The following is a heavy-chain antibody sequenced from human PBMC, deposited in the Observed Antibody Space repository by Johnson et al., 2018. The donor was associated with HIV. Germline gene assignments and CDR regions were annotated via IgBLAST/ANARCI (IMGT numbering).Heavy chain of an antibody. V-gene: IGHV3-30-3*01. CDR3: ARGGYSGSYLGPGAFDI. Sequence: QVQLVESGGGVVQPGRSLRLSCAASGFTFSSYAMHWVRQAPGKGLEWVTVISYDGSNKYYADSVKGRFTISRDNSKNTLYLQMNSLRAEDTAVYYCARGGYSGSYLGPGAFDIWGQGTMVTVSS. D-gene: IGHD1-26*01. CDR2: ISYDGSNK. CDR1: GFTFSSYA. J-gene: IGHJ3*02.